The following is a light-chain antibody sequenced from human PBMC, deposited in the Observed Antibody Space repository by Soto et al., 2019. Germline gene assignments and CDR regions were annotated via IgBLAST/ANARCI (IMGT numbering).Light chain of an antibody. V-gene: IGKV3-20*01. CDR2: GAS. Sequence: EIVLTQSPATLSLSPGERATLSCRASQSVNSYLAWYQQIPGQAPRLLIAGASGRATGTPDRFSGSASGTDFTLNISRLEPEDFAVYYCQQYGSSPLTFGGGTKVDTK. CDR1: QSVNSY. CDR3: QQYGSSPLT. J-gene: IGKJ4*01.